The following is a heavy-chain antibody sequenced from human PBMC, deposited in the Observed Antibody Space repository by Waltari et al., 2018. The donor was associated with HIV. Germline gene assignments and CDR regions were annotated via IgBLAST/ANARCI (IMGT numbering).Heavy chain of an antibody. CDR3: ARRCSSTSCYRGVFDI. Sequence: QLQLQESGPGLVKPSETLSLTCTVSGGSIRSSSYYWGWIRQPPGKGLEWIGSIYYSGSTYYNPSLKSRVTISVDTSKNQFSLKLSSVTAADTAVYYCARRCSSTSCYRGVFDIWGQGTMVTVSS. V-gene: IGHV4-39*07. CDR2: IYYSGST. D-gene: IGHD2-2*01. CDR1: GGSIRSSSYY. J-gene: IGHJ3*02.